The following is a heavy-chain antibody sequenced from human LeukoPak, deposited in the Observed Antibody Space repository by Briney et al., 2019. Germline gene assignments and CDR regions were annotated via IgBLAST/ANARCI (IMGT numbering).Heavy chain of an antibody. V-gene: IGHV1-2*02. J-gene: IGHJ5*02. CDR1: GYTFTGYY. CDR2: INPNSGGT. Sequence: ASVKVSCEASGYTFTGYYMHWVRQAPGQGLEWMGWINPNSGGTNYAQKFQGRVTMTRDTSISTAYMELSRLRSDDTAVYYCAREAADTYYYGSGRGRWFDPWGQGTLVTVSS. CDR3: AREAADTYYYGSGRGRWFDP. D-gene: IGHD3-10*01.